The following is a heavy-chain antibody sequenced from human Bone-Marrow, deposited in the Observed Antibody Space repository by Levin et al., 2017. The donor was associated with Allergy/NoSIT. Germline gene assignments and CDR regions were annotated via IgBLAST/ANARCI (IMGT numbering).Heavy chain of an antibody. Sequence: GGSLRLSCAASGFTFSNAWMSWVRQAPGKGLEWVGRIKSKTDGGTTDYAAPVKGRFTISRDDSKNTLYLQMNSLKTEDTAVYYCTTGRIQVSRRANFDYWGQGTLVTVSS. D-gene: IGHD5-18*01. CDR2: IKSKTDGGTT. V-gene: IGHV3-15*01. CDR3: TTGRIQVSRRANFDY. CDR1: GFTFSNAW. J-gene: IGHJ4*02.